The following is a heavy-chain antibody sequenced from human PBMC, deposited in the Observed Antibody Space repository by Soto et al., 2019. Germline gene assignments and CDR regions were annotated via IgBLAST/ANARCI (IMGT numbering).Heavy chain of an antibody. Sequence: GESLKISCKGSGYSFTSYWIGWVRQMPGKGLEWMGIIYPGDSDTRYSPSFQGQVTISADKSISTAYLQWSSLKASDTAMYYCASHYDILTGYPQWAFDIWGQGTMVTVSS. J-gene: IGHJ3*02. V-gene: IGHV5-51*01. D-gene: IGHD3-9*01. CDR3: ASHYDILTGYPQWAFDI. CDR1: GYSFTSYW. CDR2: IYPGDSDT.